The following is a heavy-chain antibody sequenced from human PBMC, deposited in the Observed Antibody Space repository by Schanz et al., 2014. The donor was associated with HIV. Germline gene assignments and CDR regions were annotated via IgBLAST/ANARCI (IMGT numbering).Heavy chain of an antibody. J-gene: IGHJ4*02. CDR3: AKLILFDNHDFWSGYPD. V-gene: IGHV4-34*01. Sequence: QVQLQQWGAGLLKPSETLSLTCAVYGASLNGYYWTWIRQPPGKGLEWIGEINHSESTNYNPSLKIRVTISLDTSKNPFSLELPSVTAADTAVYYCAKLILFDNHDFWSGYPDWGQGTLVTVSS. CDR2: INHSEST. D-gene: IGHD3-3*01. CDR1: GASLNGYY.